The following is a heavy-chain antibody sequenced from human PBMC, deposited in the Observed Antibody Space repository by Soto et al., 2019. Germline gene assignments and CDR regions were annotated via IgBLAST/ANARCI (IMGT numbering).Heavy chain of an antibody. J-gene: IGHJ5*02. CDR2: MYSSGNT. Sequence: QLQLQESGPGLVKPSETLSLTCTVSAGSISRSNYYWGWIRQPPGKGLEWIGSMYSSGNTYYNPSLTSRLPISVDTSKNQFSLKLTSVTAADTAVYYCARQPYDSSGYYYGAWGQGTLVTVSS. V-gene: IGHV4-39*01. D-gene: IGHD3-22*01. CDR3: ARQPYDSSGYYYGA. CDR1: AGSISRSNYY.